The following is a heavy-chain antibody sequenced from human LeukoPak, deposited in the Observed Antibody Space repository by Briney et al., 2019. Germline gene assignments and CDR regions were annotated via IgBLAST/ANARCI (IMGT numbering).Heavy chain of an antibody. CDR1: GYNFTDYY. CDR3: ARDSGLGPTWHPFDH. D-gene: IGHD1-26*01. Sequence: GASVKVSCKASGYNFTDYYIHWVRQAPGQGLEWMGWISPKSGDTNYAQKFRGRVTMTRDTSISTAYMELSGLRSDDTAVYYCARDSGLGPTWHPFDHWGQGTPVTVSS. V-gene: IGHV1-2*02. J-gene: IGHJ4*02. CDR2: ISPKSGDT.